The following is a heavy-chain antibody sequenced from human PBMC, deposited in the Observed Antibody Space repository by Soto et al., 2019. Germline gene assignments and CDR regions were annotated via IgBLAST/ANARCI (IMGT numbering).Heavy chain of an antibody. CDR1: GGTFSSYA. V-gene: IGHV1-69*13. CDR2: IIPIFGTA. J-gene: IGHJ6*02. D-gene: IGHD3-22*01. CDR3: ARGESSGYYSPVSCGMEV. Sequence: ASVKISCKASGGTFSSYAISWVRQAPGQGLEWMGGIIPIFGTANYAQKFQGRVTITADESTSTAYMELSSLRSEDTAVYYCARGESSGYYSPVSCGMEVWGQGTKVTVSS.